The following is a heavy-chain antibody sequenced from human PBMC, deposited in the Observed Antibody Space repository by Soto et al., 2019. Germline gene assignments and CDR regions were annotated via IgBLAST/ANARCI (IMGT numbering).Heavy chain of an antibody. CDR3: ARVGGYCSGVSCYSGEEDAFAI. D-gene: IGHD2-15*01. V-gene: IGHV3-30-3*01. CDR1: GFTFSSYA. CDR2: ISYDGSNK. J-gene: IGHJ3*02. Sequence: QVQLVESGGGVVQPGRSLRLSCAASGFTFSSYAMHWVRQAPGKGLEWVAVISYDGSNKYYADSVKGRFTISRDNSKNTLYLQMNSMRAEDTAVYYCARVGGYCSGVSCYSGEEDAFAIWGQGTMVTVSS.